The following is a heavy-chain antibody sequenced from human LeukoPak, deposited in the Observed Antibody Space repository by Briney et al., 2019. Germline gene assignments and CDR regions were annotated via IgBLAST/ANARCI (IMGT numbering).Heavy chain of an antibody. Sequence: SETLSLTCIVSGGSISTSYWSWIRQPPGKGLEWIGSVYYTGASYYNPSLKSRVTISIDTSKNHFSLNLTSVTAADTAVYYCARGAPPQNWGQGALVTVSS. CDR3: ARGAPPQN. CDR2: VYYTGAS. CDR1: GGSISTSY. V-gene: IGHV4-59*12. J-gene: IGHJ4*02.